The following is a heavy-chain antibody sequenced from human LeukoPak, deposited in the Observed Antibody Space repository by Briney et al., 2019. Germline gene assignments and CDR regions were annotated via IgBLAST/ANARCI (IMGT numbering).Heavy chain of an antibody. CDR2: ITGSGDTT. CDR3: AKELLVGTAFDI. J-gene: IGHJ3*02. CDR1: GFTFSSYA. Sequence: PGGSLRLSCAASGFTFSSYAVTWVRQAPGKGLEWVSGITGSGDTTFYADSVKGRFTISRDNSKNTLYLQMNSLRVEDMAMYYCAKELLVGTAFDIWGQGTMVTVSS. V-gene: IGHV3-23*01. D-gene: IGHD7-27*01.